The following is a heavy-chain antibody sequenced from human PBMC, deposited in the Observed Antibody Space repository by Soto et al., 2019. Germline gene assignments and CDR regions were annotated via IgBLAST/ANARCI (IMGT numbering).Heavy chain of an antibody. D-gene: IGHD6-13*01. CDR2: SSWNSGSI. J-gene: IGHJ4*02. Sequence: EVQLVESGGGLVQPGRSLRLSCAASGFTFDDYAMHWVRQAPGKGLEWVSGSSWNSGSIGYADSVKGRFTISRDNAKNSLYLQMNSLRAEDTALYYCAKDIGQQLVQPIDYWGQGTLVTVSS. CDR3: AKDIGQQLVQPIDY. CDR1: GFTFDDYA. V-gene: IGHV3-9*01.